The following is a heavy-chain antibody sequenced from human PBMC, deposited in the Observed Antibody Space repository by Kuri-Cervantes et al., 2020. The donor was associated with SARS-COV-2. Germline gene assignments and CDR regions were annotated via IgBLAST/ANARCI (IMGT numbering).Heavy chain of an antibody. CDR1: GFTFSSYA. Sequence: GESLKISCAASGFTFSSYAMSWVRQAPGKGLEWVSAISGSGGSTYYADSVKGRFTISRDNSKNQVVLTMTNMDPVDTATYYCARIRDLVGATTDYYYYYGMDVWGQGTTVTVSS. D-gene: IGHD1-26*01. V-gene: IGHV3-23*01. CDR2: ISGSGGST. J-gene: IGHJ6*02. CDR3: ARIRDLVGATTDYYYYYGMDV.